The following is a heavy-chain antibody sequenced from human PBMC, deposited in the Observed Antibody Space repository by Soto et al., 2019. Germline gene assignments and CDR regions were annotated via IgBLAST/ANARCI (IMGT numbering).Heavy chain of an antibody. CDR3: ARGNCSGDTCFFGGTH. J-gene: IGHJ4*02. V-gene: IGHV3-74*01. D-gene: IGHD2-21*02. CDR1: GFTFSDHW. Sequence: EVQLAESGGVLVQPGGSLRLSCVASGFTFSDHWMHWVRQAPGKGLVWVSRINSGGSRTNYADSVKGRFTISRDNAKNTLYLEMNGLSVEDTAVYYCARGNCSGDTCFFGGTHWGRGTRVTVSS. CDR2: INSGGSRT.